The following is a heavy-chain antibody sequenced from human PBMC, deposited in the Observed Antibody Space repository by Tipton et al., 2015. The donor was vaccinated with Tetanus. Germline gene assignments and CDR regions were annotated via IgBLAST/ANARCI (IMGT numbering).Heavy chain of an antibody. Sequence: TLSLTCTVSGGSISGSHYYWGWVRRSPGRGVEWIGSIYYTGSTYHSPSLKSRVTMSVDTSKNQFSLRLSSVTAADTAVYYCSSSPGNHYLAFFDYWGRGTLVTVSS. J-gene: IGHJ4*02. D-gene: IGHD2/OR15-2a*01. CDR1: GGSISGSHYY. CDR2: IYYTGST. V-gene: IGHV4-39*01. CDR3: SSSPGNHYLAFFDY.